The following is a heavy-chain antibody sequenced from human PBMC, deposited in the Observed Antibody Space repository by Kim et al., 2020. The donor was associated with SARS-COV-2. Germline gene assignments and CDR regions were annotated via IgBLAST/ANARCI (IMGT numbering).Heavy chain of an antibody. V-gene: IGHV3-23*01. J-gene: IGHJ4*02. CDR2: ISGSGGST. CDR1: GFNFSSYA. D-gene: IGHD2-8*01. Sequence: GGSLRLSCAASGFNFSSYAMSWVRQDPGKGLACVSAISGSGGSTYYADSVKGRFTISRDNSKNTLYLQMNSLRAEDTAVYYCAKDWEGDSTNGVPDYWGQGTLVTVSS. CDR3: AKDWEGDSTNGVPDY.